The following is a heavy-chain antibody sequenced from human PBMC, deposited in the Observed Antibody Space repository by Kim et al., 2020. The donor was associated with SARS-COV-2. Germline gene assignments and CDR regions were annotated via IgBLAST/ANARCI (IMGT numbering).Heavy chain of an antibody. CDR3: ALSVTPRYFDY. V-gene: IGHV4-34*01. D-gene: IGHD4-17*01. J-gene: IGHJ4*02. CDR1: GGSFSGYY. Sequence: SETLSLTCAVYGGSFSGYYWSWVRQPPGKGLEWIGEINHGGSTNYNPSLKSRVTISLDTSKNQVSLKLNSVTAADTAVYYCALSVTPRYFDYWGQGTLVT. CDR2: INHGGST.